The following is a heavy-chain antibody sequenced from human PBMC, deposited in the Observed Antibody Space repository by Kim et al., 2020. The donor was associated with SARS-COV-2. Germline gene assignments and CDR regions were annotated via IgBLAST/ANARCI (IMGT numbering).Heavy chain of an antibody. V-gene: IGHV4-34*01. D-gene: IGHD4-4*01. CDR2: INNSGST. CDR1: GGSFSGYY. Sequence: SETLSLTCAVYGGSFSGYYWSWIRQPPGKGLEWVGEINNSGSTNYNPSLKSRVTISVDTSKNQFSLKLSSVTAADTAVYYCARVVKPTVTTDGWFDSWGQGTLVTVSS. CDR3: ARVVKPTVTTDGWFDS. J-gene: IGHJ5*01.